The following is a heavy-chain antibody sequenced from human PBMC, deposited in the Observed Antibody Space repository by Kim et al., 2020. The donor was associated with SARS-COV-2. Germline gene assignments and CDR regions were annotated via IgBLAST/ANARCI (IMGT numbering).Heavy chain of an antibody. CDR2: ISGSGGST. CDR1: GFTFSSYA. D-gene: IGHD2-2*01. CDR3: AKSDSSTSAAG. Sequence: GGSLRHSCAASGFTFSSYAMSWVRQAPGKGLEWVSAISGSGGSTYYADSVKGRFTISRDNSKNTLYLQMNSLRAEDTAVYYCAKSDSSTSAAGWGQGTLVTVSS. J-gene: IGHJ4*02. V-gene: IGHV3-23*01.